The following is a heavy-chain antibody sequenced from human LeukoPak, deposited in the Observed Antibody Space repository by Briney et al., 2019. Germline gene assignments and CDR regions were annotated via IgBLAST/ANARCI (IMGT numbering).Heavy chain of an antibody. CDR1: GFTLSSYG. CDR3: AKGPATVHSSGFDY. V-gene: IGHV3-30*02. J-gene: IGHJ4*02. D-gene: IGHD6-19*01. CDR2: IRYDGSNK. Sequence: GGSLRLSCAASGFTLSSYGMHWVRQAPGKGLEWVAFIRYDGSNKYYADSVKGRFTISRDNSKNTLYLQMNSLRAEDTAVYYCAKGPATVHSSGFDYWGQGTLVTVSS.